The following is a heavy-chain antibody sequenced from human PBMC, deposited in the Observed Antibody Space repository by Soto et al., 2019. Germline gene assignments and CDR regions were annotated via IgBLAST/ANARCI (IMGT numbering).Heavy chain of an antibody. CDR1: GFTFSNYA. CDR2: ISGSGGST. CDR3: AKAPLGSCYDLAY. D-gene: IGHD5-12*01. V-gene: IGHV3-23*01. J-gene: IGHJ4*02. Sequence: EVQLLDSGGGLVQPGGSLRLSCAASGFTFSNYAMNWVRQAPGKGLDWVSAISGSGGSTYYADSVKGRFTISRDNSKIALNLEMDSLGAEDTAVNYCAKAPLGSCYDLAYWGQGTLVTVSS.